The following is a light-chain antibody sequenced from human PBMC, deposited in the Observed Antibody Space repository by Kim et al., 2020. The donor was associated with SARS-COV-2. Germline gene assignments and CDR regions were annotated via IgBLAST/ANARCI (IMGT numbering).Light chain of an antibody. CDR2: DVS. J-gene: IGLJ3*02. V-gene: IGLV2-14*03. CDR1: SSDVGGYNF. Sequence: QSALTQPASVSGSPGQSITISCTGTSSDVGGYNFVSWYQQHPGKAPKLMIYDVSKRPSGVSNRFSGSKSVNTASLTISGLQAEDEADYYCSSFTSSGTWVFGGGTQLTVL. CDR3: SSFTSSGTWV.